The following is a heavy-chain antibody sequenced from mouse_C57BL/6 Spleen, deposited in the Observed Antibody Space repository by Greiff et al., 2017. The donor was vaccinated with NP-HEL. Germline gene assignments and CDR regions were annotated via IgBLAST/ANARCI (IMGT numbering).Heavy chain of an antibody. J-gene: IGHJ2*01. CDR3: ARRNYYGSLFDY. CDR1: GYSFTSYY. Sequence: VQRVESGPELVKPGASVKISCKASGYSFTSYYIHWVKQRPGQGLEWIGWIYPGSGNTKYNEKFKGKATLTADTSSSTAYMQLSSLTSEDSAVYYCARRNYYGSLFDYWGQGTTLTVSS. V-gene: IGHV1-66*01. D-gene: IGHD1-1*01. CDR2: IYPGSGNT.